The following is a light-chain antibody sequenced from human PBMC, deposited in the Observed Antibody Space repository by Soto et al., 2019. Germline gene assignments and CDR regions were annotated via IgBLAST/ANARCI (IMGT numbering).Light chain of an antibody. J-gene: IGKJ1*01. CDR2: DAS. Sequence: DIQMTQSPSTLSASVGDRVTITCRASQSIRGWLAWYQQKPGKAPNLLIYDASRLKSGVPSRFSGRGSGTEFTLTITSLQPDDFATYYCHQYNSFSPWPFGQGTKVEVK. V-gene: IGKV1-5*01. CDR1: QSIRGW. CDR3: HQYNSFSPWP.